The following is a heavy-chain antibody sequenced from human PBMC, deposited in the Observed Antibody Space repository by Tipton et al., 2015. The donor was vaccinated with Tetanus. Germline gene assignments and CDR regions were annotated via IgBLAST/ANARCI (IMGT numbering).Heavy chain of an antibody. J-gene: IGHJ6*02. CDR2: ISAYNGDT. Sequence: QSGAEVKKPGASVKVSCKTSGYTFSNYGVSWVRQAPGRGLEWMGWISAYNGDTNTAQNLQGRVTMTTDTSTSTASMEVTRLGSEDTAIYYCARTLRGTTRVGFQYLSYYRMDVWGQGTTVTVSS. CDR1: GYTFSNYG. CDR3: ARTLRGTTRVGFQYLSYYRMDV. D-gene: IGHD4-17*01. V-gene: IGHV1-18*01.